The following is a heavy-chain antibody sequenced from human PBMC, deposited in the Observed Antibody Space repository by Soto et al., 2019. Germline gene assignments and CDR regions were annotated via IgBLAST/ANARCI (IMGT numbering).Heavy chain of an antibody. D-gene: IGHD3-3*01. V-gene: IGHV4-59*13. Sequence: QVQLQESGPGLVKPSETLSLTCTVSGGSISSYYWSWIRQPPGKGLEWIGYIYYIGSSTYNPSLKSRVTISVDTSKNQFSLGLSSVTAADTAVYFCARVFSYYYGMDVWGQGTTVTVSS. J-gene: IGHJ6*02. CDR2: IYYIGSS. CDR3: ARVFSYYYGMDV. CDR1: GGSISSYY.